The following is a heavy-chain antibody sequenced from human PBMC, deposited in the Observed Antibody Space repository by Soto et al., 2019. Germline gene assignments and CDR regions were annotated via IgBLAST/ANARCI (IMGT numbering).Heavy chain of an antibody. CDR1: GYTFTSYG. CDR3: ARDDSSGYTYYYYGMDV. Sequence: ASVKVSCKASGYTFTSYGISWVRQAPGQGLEWMGWISAYNGNTNYAQKIQGRVTMTTDTSTSTAYMELRSLRSDDTAVYYCARDDSSGYTYYYYGMDVWGQGTTVTVSS. CDR2: ISAYNGNT. V-gene: IGHV1-18*01. J-gene: IGHJ6*02. D-gene: IGHD3-22*01.